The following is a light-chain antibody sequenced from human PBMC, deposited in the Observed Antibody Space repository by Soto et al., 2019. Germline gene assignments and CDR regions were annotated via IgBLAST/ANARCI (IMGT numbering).Light chain of an antibody. CDR3: LQESNYPLT. CDR2: SAS. J-gene: IGKJ4*01. V-gene: IGKV1-6*01. Sequence: IQMTQSPSSLSASVGDRVTITCRASQGVRDDVGWYQQKPGKAPKLLIYSASTLQSGVPSRFSGCGSGTDFTLTISGLLPEDFATYYCLQESNYPLTFGGGTKVEIK. CDR1: QGVRDD.